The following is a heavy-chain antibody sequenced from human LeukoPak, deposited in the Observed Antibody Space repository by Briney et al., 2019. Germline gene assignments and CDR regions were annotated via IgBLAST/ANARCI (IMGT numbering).Heavy chain of an antibody. CDR1: GYSFTSYW. CDR2: IYPGDSDT. Sequence: GESLKISCKGSGYSFTSYWIGWVRQLPGKGLEWMGIIYPGDSDTRYSPSFQGQVTSSADKSISTAYLQWSSLKASDTAMYYCAGDSSGYYWEHAFDIWGQGTMVTVSS. J-gene: IGHJ3*02. CDR3: AGDSSGYYWEHAFDI. D-gene: IGHD3-22*01. V-gene: IGHV5-51*01.